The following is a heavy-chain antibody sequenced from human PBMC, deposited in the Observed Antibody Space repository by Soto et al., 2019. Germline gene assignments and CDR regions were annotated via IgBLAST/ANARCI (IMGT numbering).Heavy chain of an antibody. CDR2: IYWDDDK. D-gene: IGHD3-10*01. J-gene: IGHJ6*02. Sequence: QITLKESGPTLVKPTQTLTLTCTFSGFSLSTSGVGVGWIRQPPGKALEWLALIYWDDDKRYSPSLKSRLTITKDXXQXQXXLTMPNMDPVDTATYYWAHARGTMVRGVYYYGMDVWGQGTTVTVSS. CDR1: GFSLSTSGVG. V-gene: IGHV2-5*02. CDR3: AHARGTMVRGVYYYGMDV.